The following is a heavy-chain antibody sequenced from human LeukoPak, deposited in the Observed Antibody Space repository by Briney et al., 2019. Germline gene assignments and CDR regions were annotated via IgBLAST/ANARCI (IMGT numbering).Heavy chain of an antibody. CDR1: GFTFSSYW. V-gene: IGHV3-7*03. CDR2: IKQDGSEK. Sequence: PGGSLRLSCAASGFTFSSYWMSWVRQAPGKGLEWVANIKQDGSEKYYVDSVKGRFTISRDNAKNSLYLQMNSLTAEDTAVYYCARDSSPREHDYWGQGTLVTVSS. J-gene: IGHJ4*02. D-gene: IGHD1/OR15-1a*01. CDR3: ARDSSPREHDY.